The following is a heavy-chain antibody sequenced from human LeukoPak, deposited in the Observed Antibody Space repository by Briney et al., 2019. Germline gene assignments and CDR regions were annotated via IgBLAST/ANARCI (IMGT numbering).Heavy chain of an antibody. Sequence: PGGSLRLSCAASGFTFSTYAMSRVRQAPGRGLEWVSLISGSGGSTYYADSVKGRFTISRDNSKNTLYLQMNSLRAEDTAVYYCAKGAAPGIAVAGLLFDYWGQGTLVTVSS. CDR1: GFTFSTYA. D-gene: IGHD6-19*01. J-gene: IGHJ4*02. CDR3: AKGAAPGIAVAGLLFDY. CDR2: ISGSGGST. V-gene: IGHV3-23*01.